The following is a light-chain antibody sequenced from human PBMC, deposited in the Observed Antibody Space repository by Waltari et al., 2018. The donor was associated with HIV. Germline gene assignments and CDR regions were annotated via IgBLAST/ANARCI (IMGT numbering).Light chain of an antibody. Sequence: QSALTHPRSVSGSPGQSVTISCTGTSSHVGGYHYVSWDQQHPDKAPKLMFYDVTKRPPEVPVRFSGPQSGKTRSLTISGVQAEDEADDICCSYAGGYTLVSGGGTQLTAL. CDR2: DVT. CDR1: SSHVGGYHY. V-gene: IGLV2-11*01. J-gene: IGLJ3*02. CDR3: CSYAGGYTLV.